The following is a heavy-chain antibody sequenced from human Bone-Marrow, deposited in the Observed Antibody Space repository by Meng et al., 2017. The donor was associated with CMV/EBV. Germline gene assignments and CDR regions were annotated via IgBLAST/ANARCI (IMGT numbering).Heavy chain of an antibody. J-gene: IGHJ5*02. CDR2: IYYSGST. CDR1: GGSISSGGYY. CDR3: ARTVPDPYSSSWYFDP. Sequence: SETLSLTYTVSGGSISSGGYYWSWIRQHPGKGLEWIGYIYYSGSTYYNPSLKSRATISVDTSKNQFSLKLSSVTAADTAVYYCARTVPDPYSSSWYFDPWGQGTLVTVSS. D-gene: IGHD6-13*01. V-gene: IGHV4-31*03.